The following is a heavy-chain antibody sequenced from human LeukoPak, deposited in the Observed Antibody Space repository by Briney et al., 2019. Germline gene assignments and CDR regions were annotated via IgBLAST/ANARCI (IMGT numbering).Heavy chain of an antibody. CDR2: IYHSGST. V-gene: IGHV4-38-2*02. J-gene: IGHJ4*02. CDR1: GYSISSGYY. CDR3: ARVSGYDWESFYDY. D-gene: IGHD5-12*01. Sequence: SETLSLTCTVSGYSISSGYYWGWIRQPPGKGLEWIGSIYHSGSTYYNPSLKSRVTISVDTSKNQFSLKLSSVTAADTAVYYCARVSGYDWESFYDYWGQGTLVTVSS.